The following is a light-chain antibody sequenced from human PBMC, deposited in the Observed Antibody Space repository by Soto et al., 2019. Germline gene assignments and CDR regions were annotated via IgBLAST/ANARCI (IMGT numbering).Light chain of an antibody. CDR1: QGINNW. Sequence: DIQMTQSPSSVAASVGDRVTITCRASQGINNWLAWYQQKPGKPPKLLIYAASSLQSGVPLRFSGTGSGTDFTLTISSLQPEDFATYFCQQANTFFALTFGGGTKVEIK. V-gene: IGKV1D-12*01. J-gene: IGKJ4*01. CDR2: AAS. CDR3: QQANTFFALT.